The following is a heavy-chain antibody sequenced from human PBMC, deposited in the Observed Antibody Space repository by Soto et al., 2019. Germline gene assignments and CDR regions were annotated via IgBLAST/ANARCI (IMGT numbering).Heavy chain of an antibody. Sequence: QVQLVQSGAELKKPGSSVKVSCQASGGTFSNYAISWVRQAPGQGLEWMGKIIPIFGTTNYAQNFRGRVTSTAXAXTXTXXMELSSLRSDDTALYYCARELPPAPGSFREDALDIWGQGTMITVSS. D-gene: IGHD6-13*01. CDR3: ARELPPAPGSFREDALDI. CDR2: IIPIFGTT. V-gene: IGHV1-69*15. CDR1: GGTFSNYA. J-gene: IGHJ3*02.